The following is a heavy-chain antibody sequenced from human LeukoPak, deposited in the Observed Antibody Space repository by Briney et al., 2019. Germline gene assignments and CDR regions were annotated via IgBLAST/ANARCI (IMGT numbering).Heavy chain of an antibody. V-gene: IGHV4-39*01. CDR3: ARTTDSSSYYSHFDY. Sequence: SETLSPTRTVSGSSISSSTYYWGWIRQPPGKGLEWIGTIYYSGSTYYNPSLKSRVTISVDTSKNQFSLRLSSVTAADTAVYYCARTTDSSSYYSHFDYWGQGTLVTVSS. J-gene: IGHJ4*02. CDR1: GSSISSSTYY. D-gene: IGHD3-22*01. CDR2: IYYSGST.